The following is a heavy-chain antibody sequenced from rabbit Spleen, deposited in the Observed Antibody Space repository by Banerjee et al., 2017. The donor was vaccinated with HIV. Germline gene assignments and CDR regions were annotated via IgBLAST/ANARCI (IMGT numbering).Heavy chain of an antibody. CDR2: IYAGSSGST. CDR1: GFSLNSGYD. V-gene: IGHV1S40*01. CDR3: ARDAGTSFSTYGMDL. J-gene: IGHJ6*01. Sequence: QSLEESGGGLVQPEGSLALTCKASGFSLNSGYDMCWVRQAPGKGLEWIASIYAGSSGSTYSATWAKGRFTISKTSSTTMTLQMTSLTVADTATYFCARDAGTSFSTYGMDLWGPGTLVTVS. D-gene: IGHD8-1*01.